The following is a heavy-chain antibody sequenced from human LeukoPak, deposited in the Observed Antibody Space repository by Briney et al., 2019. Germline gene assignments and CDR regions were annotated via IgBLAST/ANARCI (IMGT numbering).Heavy chain of an antibody. J-gene: IGHJ4*02. CDR1: GGSFSGYY. CDR3: ARLGPSRLRLGELSSRFDY. Sequence: ASETLSLTCAVYGGSFSGYYWSWIRQPPGKGLEWIGEINHSGSTNYNPSLKSRVTISVDTSKNQFSLKLSSVTAADTAVYYCARLGPSRLRLGELSSRFDYWGQGTLVTVSS. CDR2: INHSGST. D-gene: IGHD3-16*02. V-gene: IGHV4-34*01.